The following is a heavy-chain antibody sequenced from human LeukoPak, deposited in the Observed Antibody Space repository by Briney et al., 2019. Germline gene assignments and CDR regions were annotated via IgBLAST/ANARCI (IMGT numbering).Heavy chain of an antibody. CDR2: ISGSGGST. J-gene: IGHJ6*02. Sequence: PGGSLRLSCAASGFTFSSYAMSWVRQAPGKGLEWVSAISGSGGSTYYADSVKGRFTISRDNSKNTLYLQMNSLRAEDTAVYYCAKDQGPGGGTVYYYYYGMDVWGQGTTVTVSS. D-gene: IGHD2-15*01. V-gene: IGHV3-23*01. CDR1: GFTFSSYA. CDR3: AKDQGPGGGTVYYYYYGMDV.